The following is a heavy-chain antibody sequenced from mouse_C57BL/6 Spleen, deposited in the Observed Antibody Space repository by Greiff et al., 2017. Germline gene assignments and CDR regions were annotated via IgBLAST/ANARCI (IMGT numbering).Heavy chain of an antibody. D-gene: IGHD2-1*01. J-gene: IGHJ4*01. CDR3: ARAWGNYGFYYAMDY. V-gene: IGHV5-17*01. CDR1: GFTFSDYG. Sequence: EVKLMESGGGLVKPGGSLKLSCAASGFTFSDYGMHWVRQAPEKGLEWVAYISSGSSTIYYADTVKGRFTISSDNAKNTLFLQMTSLRSEDTAMYYCARAWGNYGFYYAMDYWGQGTSVTVSS. CDR2: ISSGSSTI.